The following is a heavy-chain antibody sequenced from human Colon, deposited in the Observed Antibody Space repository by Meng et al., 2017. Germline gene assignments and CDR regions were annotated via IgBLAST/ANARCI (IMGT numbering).Heavy chain of an antibody. CDR3: ARNSAAGVDY. Sequence: QAPLQQWGAGLLKPSETLSLTCAVSGGSFSDYYWSWIRQSPGKGLEWIGEIYHSGSTNYNPSLKSRVTISVDKSKNQFSLKLSSVTAADTAVYYCARNSAAGVDYWGQGTLVTVSS. J-gene: IGHJ4*02. CDR1: GGSFSDYY. CDR2: IYHSGST. D-gene: IGHD6-13*01. V-gene: IGHV4-34*01.